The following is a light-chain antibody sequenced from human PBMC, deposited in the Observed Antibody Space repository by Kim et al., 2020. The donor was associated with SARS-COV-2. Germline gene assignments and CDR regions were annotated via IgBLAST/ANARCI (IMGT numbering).Light chain of an antibody. CDR3: QQYNNWPPT. V-gene: IGKV3-15*01. CDR2: GAS. Sequence: EIVMTQSPATLSVSPGERATLSCRASQSVSSNLAWYQQRPGQAPRLLIYGASTRATGIPARFSGSGSGSEFTLTFSSLQSEDFAVYYCQQYNNWPPTFGGGTKVEIK. J-gene: IGKJ4*01. CDR1: QSVSSN.